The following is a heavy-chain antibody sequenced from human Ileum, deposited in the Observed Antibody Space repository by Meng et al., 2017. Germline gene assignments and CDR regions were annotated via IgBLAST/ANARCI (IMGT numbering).Heavy chain of an antibody. CDR3: VKDWGGAGALDY. CDR2: INNDGSYT. CDR1: GFTFSGTW. Sequence: QLVESGGGRVQPGGYLRLSCAASGFTFSGTWMHWVRQAPGKGLVWVARINNDGSYTDYVDSVKGRFTISRDNTKNTLYLQMTDLRAEDTAVYYCVKDWGGAGALDYWGQGSLVTVSS. J-gene: IGHJ4*02. D-gene: IGHD3-16*01. V-gene: IGHV3-74*01.